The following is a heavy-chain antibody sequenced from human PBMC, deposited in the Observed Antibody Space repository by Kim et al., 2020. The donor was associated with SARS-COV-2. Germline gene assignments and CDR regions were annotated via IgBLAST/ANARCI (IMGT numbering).Heavy chain of an antibody. CDR3: ARSNLIVASDY. J-gene: IGHJ4*02. D-gene: IGHD3-22*01. CDR2: INHSGST. V-gene: IGHV4-34*01. CDR1: GGSFSGYY. Sequence: SETLSLTCAVYGGSFSGYYWSWIRQPPGKGLEWIGEINHSGSTNYNPSLKSRVTISVDTSKNQFSLKLSSVTAADTAVYYCARSNLIVASDYWGQGTLVTVSS.